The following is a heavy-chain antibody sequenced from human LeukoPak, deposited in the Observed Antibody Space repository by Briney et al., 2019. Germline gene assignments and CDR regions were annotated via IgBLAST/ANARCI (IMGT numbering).Heavy chain of an antibody. J-gene: IGHJ3*02. CDR1: GGTFSSYA. CDR3: AREFFNYDYVWGSYRPHDAFDI. D-gene: IGHD3-16*02. CDR2: IIPILGTA. V-gene: IGHV1-69*01. Sequence: GASVKVSCKASGGTFSSYAISWVRQAPGQGLEWMGGIIPILGTANYAQKFQGRVTITADESTSTAYMELSSLRSEDTAVYYCAREFFNYDYVWGSYRPHDAFDIWGQGTMVTVSS.